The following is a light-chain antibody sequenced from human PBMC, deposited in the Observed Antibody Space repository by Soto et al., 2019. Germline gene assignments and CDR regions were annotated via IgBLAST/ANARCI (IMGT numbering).Light chain of an antibody. J-gene: IGKJ4*01. Sequence: DIQMTQSPSSVSASVGDRVTITCRASQGFSSWLAWYQQKPEKAPKLVIYDASSLQSGVPSRFSGSGSGTDFTLTISSLQAEDFATYFCQQANSFPLTFGGGTKVEI. V-gene: IGKV1-12*01. CDR2: DAS. CDR1: QGFSSW. CDR3: QQANSFPLT.